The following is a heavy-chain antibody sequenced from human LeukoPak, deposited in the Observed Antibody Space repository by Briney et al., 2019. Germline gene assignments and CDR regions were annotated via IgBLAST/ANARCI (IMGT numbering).Heavy chain of an antibody. V-gene: IGHV4-59*01. J-gene: IGHJ4*02. D-gene: IGHD6-19*01. Sequence: PSETLSLTCTVSGGSISSYYWSWIRQPPGKGLEWIGYIYYSGSTNYNPSLKSRVTISVDTSKNQFSLKLSSATAADTAVYYCARVPIPAMYSSGWYCDYWGQGTLVTVSS. CDR3: ARVPIPAMYSSGWYCDY. CDR2: IYYSGST. CDR1: GGSISSYY.